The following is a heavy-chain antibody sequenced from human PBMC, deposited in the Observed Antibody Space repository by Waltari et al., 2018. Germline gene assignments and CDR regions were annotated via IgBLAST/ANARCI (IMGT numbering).Heavy chain of an antibody. J-gene: IGHJ4*02. CDR2: TSYDGSEK. Sequence: QVHLVESGGGVVQPGRSLRLSCAALGFTFKTSGMNWVRQAPGKGVEWVAMTSYDGSEKHYADSVKGRFTISRDNSKNTLFLQMNSLRTEDTALYYCAKSYNFYDTAGFDYWGQGTLVTVSS. D-gene: IGHD3-22*01. V-gene: IGHV3-30*18. CDR1: GFTFKTSG. CDR3: AKSYNFYDTAGFDY.